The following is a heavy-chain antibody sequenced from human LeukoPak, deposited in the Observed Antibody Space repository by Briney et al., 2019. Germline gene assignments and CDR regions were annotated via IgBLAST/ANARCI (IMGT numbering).Heavy chain of an antibody. J-gene: IGHJ3*02. CDR1: GYTFTGYY. V-gene: IGHV1-2*06. CDR3: ARVGGWYRAFDI. CDR2: INPNSGGT. Sequence: ASVKVSCKASGYTFTGYYMHWVRQAPGQGLELMGRINPNSGGTNYAQKFQGRVTMTRDTSISTAYMELSRLRSDDTAVYYCARVGGWYRAFDIWGQGTMVTVSS. D-gene: IGHD6-19*01.